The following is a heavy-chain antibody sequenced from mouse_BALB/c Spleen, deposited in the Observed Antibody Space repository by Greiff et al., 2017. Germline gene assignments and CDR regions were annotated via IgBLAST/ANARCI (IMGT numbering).Heavy chain of an antibody. D-gene: IGHD1-1*01. CDR1: GYTFTSYV. CDR3: AREGIFGYYYGSSTWFAY. V-gene: IGHV1-14*01. Sequence: VQLQQSGPELVKPGASVKMSCKASGYTFTSYVMHWVKQKPGQGLEWIGYINPYNDGTKYNEKFKGKATLTSDKSSSTAYMELSSLTSEDSAVYYCAREGIFGYYYGSSTWFAYWGQGTLVTVSA. J-gene: IGHJ3*01. CDR2: INPYNDGT.